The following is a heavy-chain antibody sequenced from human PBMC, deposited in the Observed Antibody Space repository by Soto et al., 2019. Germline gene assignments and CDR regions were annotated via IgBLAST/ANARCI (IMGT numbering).Heavy chain of an antibody. CDR1: GGSISSSSYY. CDR2: IYYSGST. J-gene: IGHJ4*02. V-gene: IGHV4-39*01. Sequence: SETLSLTCTVSGGSISSSSYYWGWIRQPPGKGLEWIGSIYYSGSTYCNPSLKSRVTISVDTSKNQFSLKLSSVTAADTAVYYCAGDYGSGNHFDYWGQGTLVTVSS. CDR3: AGDYGSGNHFDY. D-gene: IGHD3-10*01.